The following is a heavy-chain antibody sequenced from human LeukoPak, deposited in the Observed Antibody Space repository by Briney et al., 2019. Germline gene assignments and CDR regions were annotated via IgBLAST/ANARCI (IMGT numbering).Heavy chain of an antibody. CDR2: IWYDGSNK. J-gene: IGHJ4*02. V-gene: IGHV3-33*01. CDR1: GFTFSSYG. CDR3: ARATSFDY. Sequence: GGSLRLSCAASGFTFSSYGMHWVRQAPGKGLEWVAVIWYDGSNKYYAGSVKGRFTISRDNAKNSLYLQMNSLRAEDTAVHYCARATSFDYWGQGTLVTVSS.